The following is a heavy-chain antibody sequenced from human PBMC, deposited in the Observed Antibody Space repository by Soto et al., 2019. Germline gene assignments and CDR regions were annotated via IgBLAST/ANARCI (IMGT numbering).Heavy chain of an antibody. V-gene: IGHV3-48*02. Sequence: GGSLRLSYAAPGFTFTSYSMNWVRQAPGQGLEWVSYITSKSTTIKYADSVKGRFTVSRDNAKNSLYLQVNSLRDVDTAVYYCARQVYTVVTPFDYGRQGALDTVSS. CDR3: ARQVYTVVTPFDY. J-gene: IGHJ4*02. D-gene: IGHD2-21*02. CDR2: ITSKSTTI. CDR1: GFTFTSYS.